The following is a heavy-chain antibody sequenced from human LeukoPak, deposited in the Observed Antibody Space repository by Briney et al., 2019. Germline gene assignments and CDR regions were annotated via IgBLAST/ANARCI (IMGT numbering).Heavy chain of an antibody. J-gene: IGHJ4*02. Sequence: GGSLRLSCAASGFTFSSYSMNWVRQAPGKGLEWVSGISWNSGSIGYADSVKGRFTISRDNAKNSLYLQMNSLRAEDMALYYCAKDGSSSYGGTTGFDYWGQGTLVTVSS. D-gene: IGHD4-23*01. CDR3: AKDGSSSYGGTTGFDY. CDR1: GFTFSSYS. CDR2: ISWNSGSI. V-gene: IGHV3-9*03.